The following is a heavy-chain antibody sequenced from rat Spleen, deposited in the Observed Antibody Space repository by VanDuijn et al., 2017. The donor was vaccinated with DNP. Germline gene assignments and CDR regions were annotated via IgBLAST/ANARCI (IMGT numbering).Heavy chain of an antibody. J-gene: IGHJ3*01. CDR2: INSAGTT. CDR1: GYSISDNFR. D-gene: IGHD1-10*01. CDR3: ASSYNNYWDWFAY. Sequence: EVQLQESGPGLVKPSQSLSLTCSVTGYSISDNFRWTWIRKFPGNRLEWMGYINSAGTTDYKSSLRSRISITRDTSKNQFFLQVNSVTTEDTATYYCASSYNNYWDWFAYWGQGTLVTVSS. V-gene: IGHV3-3*01.